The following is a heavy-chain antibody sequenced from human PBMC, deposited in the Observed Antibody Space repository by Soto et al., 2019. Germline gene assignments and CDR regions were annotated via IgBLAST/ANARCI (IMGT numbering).Heavy chain of an antibody. V-gene: IGHV3-33*01. CDR2: IWYDGSNK. J-gene: IGHJ4*02. CDR1: GFTFSSYG. CDR3: ARGGSCALTVNPLDY. D-gene: IGHD1-26*01. Sequence: GGSLRLSCAASGFTFSSYGMHWVRQAPGKGLEWVAVIWYDGSNKYYADSVKGRFTISRDNSKNTLYLQMNSLRAEDTAVYYCARGGSCALTVNPLDYWGQGTLVTVSS.